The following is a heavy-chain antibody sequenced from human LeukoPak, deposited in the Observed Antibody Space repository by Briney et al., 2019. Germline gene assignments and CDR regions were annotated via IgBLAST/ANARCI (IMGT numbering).Heavy chain of an antibody. D-gene: IGHD1-7*01. V-gene: IGHV1-8*03. CDR1: GYTFTSYD. Sequence: ASVKVSCKASGYTFTSYDINWVRQATGQGLEWMGWMNPNSGNTGYAQKLQGRVTIIRNTSISTAYMELSSLRSEDTAVYYCARGHPTELIGLDYWGQGTLVTVSS. J-gene: IGHJ4*02. CDR2: MNPNSGNT. CDR3: ARGHPTELIGLDY.